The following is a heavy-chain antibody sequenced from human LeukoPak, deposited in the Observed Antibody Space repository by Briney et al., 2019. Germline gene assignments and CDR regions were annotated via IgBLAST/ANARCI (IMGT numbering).Heavy chain of an antibody. CDR3: APGRRYFDY. D-gene: IGHD3-10*01. CDR1: GFTFSSYA. J-gene: IGHJ4*02. V-gene: IGHV3-23*01. Sequence: GGSLRLSCAASGFTFSSYAMSWVRQAPGKGLEWVSAISGSGGSTHYADSVKGRLTISRDNSKNTLYLQMNSLRAEDTAVYYCAPGRRYFDYWGQGTLVTVSS. CDR2: ISGSGGST.